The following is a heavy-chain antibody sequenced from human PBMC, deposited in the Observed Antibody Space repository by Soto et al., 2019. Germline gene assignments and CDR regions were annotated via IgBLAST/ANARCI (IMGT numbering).Heavy chain of an antibody. CDR3: AKMGESWRYFDLDY. CDR1: GFTFSSYA. CDR2: ISGSGGST. J-gene: IGHJ4*02. D-gene: IGHD3-9*01. V-gene: IGHV3-23*01. Sequence: GGSLRLSCAASGFTFSSYAMSWVRQAPGKGLEWVSAISGSGGSTYYADSVKGRFTISRDNSKNTLYLQMNSLRAEDTAVYYCAKMGESWRYFDLDYWGQGTLVTVSS.